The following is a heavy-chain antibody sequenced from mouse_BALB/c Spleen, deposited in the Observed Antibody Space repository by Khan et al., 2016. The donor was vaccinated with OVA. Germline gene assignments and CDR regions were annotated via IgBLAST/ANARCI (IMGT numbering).Heavy chain of an antibody. CDR2: INPSNGYT. CDR1: GYTFTTYT. CDR3: AREGAYYRSDGWFAY. D-gene: IGHD2-14*01. Sequence: VQLQQSGAELARPGASVKMSCKASGYTFTTYTMHWVKQRPGQGLEWIGYINPSNGYTNYNQKFKEKSTLTADKYYSPAYMHLSSLTSDYSEVYYCAREGAYYRSDGWFAYWGQGTLVTVSA. V-gene: IGHV1-4*01. J-gene: IGHJ3*01.